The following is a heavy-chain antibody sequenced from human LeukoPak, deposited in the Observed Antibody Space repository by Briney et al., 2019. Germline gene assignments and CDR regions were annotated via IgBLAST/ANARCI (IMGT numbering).Heavy chain of an antibody. D-gene: IGHD3-22*01. CDR2: IYYSGST. J-gene: IGHJ3*02. CDR3: ARTYDSTGYWESIAFDI. V-gene: IGHV4-39*07. CDR1: GDFITGSRYY. Sequence: SETLSLTCSVSGDFITGSRYYWAWIRQPPEEGLEWVGSIYYSGSTYYNPSLKSRVTISVDTPKNQFSLKLSSVTAADTAVHYCARTYDSTGYWESIAFDIWGQGTMVTVSS.